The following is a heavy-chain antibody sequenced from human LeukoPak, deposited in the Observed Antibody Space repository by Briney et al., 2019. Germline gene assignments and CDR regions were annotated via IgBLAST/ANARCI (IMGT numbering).Heavy chain of an antibody. CDR1: GFTFSSYA. Sequence: PGGSLRLSCAASGFTFSSYAMSWVRQAPGKGLEWVSAISGSGGSTYYADSVKGRFTISRDNSKNTLYLQTNSLRAEDTAVYYCAKDSMVRGVKWYYGMDVWGQGTTVTVSS. D-gene: IGHD3-10*01. CDR2: ISGSGGST. J-gene: IGHJ6*02. CDR3: AKDSMVRGVKWYYGMDV. V-gene: IGHV3-23*01.